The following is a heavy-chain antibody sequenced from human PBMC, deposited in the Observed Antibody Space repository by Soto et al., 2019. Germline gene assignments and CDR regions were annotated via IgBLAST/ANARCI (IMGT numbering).Heavy chain of an antibody. D-gene: IGHD6-19*01. V-gene: IGHV1-8*01. J-gene: IGHJ4*02. CDR1: GYTFTSYA. CDR2: MNPNSGNT. Sequence: QVQLVQSGAEVKKPGASVKVSCKASGYTFTSYAINWVRQATGQGLEWMGWMNPNSGNTGYAQKFQGRVTMTRNTSISPASMELSSLRSEDTAVYYCARERSSGWYVEYWGQGTLVTVSS. CDR3: ARERSSGWYVEY.